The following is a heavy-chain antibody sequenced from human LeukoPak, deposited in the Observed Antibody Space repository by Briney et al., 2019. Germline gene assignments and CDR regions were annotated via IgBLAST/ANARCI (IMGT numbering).Heavy chain of an antibody. V-gene: IGHV1-24*01. CDR2: FDPEDGET. J-gene: IGHJ6*02. CDR3: ARSAYYDFWSGYYPYYYYYYGMDV. CDR1: GYTLTELS. D-gene: IGHD3-3*01. Sequence: ASVKVSCKVSGYTLTELSMHWVRQAPGKGLEWMGGFDPEDGETIYAQKLQGRVTMTRNTSISTAYMELSSLRSEDTAVYYCARSAYYDFWSGYYPYYYYYYGMDVWGQGTTVTVSS.